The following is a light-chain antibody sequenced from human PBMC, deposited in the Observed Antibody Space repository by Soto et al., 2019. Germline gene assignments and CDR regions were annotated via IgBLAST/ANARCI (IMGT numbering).Light chain of an antibody. CDR2: DVS. V-gene: IGLV2-11*01. CDR1: SSDVGGYKY. J-gene: IGLJ3*02. Sequence: QSVLTQPRSVSGSPGQSVTISCTGTSSDVGGYKYVSWYQQHPGRAPKLMIYDVSKRPSGVPDRFSGSKSANTASLTISGLQAEDEADYYCCAYAGSHTWVFGRGTKLTVL. CDR3: CAYAGSHTWV.